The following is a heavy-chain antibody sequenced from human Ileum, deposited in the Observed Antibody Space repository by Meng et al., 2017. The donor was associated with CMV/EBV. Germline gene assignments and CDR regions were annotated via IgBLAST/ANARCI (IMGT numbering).Heavy chain of an antibody. Sequence: GESLKISCAASGFTFRSYGMHWVRQAPGKGLEWVAFIRNDESNQYYADSVKGRFTISRDISKNTLYLQMNSLRVEDTAVYYCAKDPTFGTSTRLDPWGQGTLVTVSS. J-gene: IGHJ5*02. D-gene: IGHD2-2*01. CDR1: GFTFRSYG. V-gene: IGHV3-30*02. CDR2: IRNDESNQ. CDR3: AKDPTFGTSTRLDP.